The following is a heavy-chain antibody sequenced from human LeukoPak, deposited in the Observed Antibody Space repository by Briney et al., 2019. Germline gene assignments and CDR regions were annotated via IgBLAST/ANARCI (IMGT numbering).Heavy chain of an antibody. CDR1: GYTFTNNY. V-gene: IGHV1-46*01. CDR3: ARDRRSLEWLPPKYNWFDP. J-gene: IGHJ5*02. D-gene: IGHD5-12*01. Sequence: ASVKVSCKASGYTFTNNYIHWVRQAPGQGLEWMGIINPSGGSTNSAQKFQGRVTMTRDMSTSTVYMDLSSLKSEDTAVYYCARDRRSLEWLPPKYNWFDPWGQGTLVTVSS. CDR2: INPSGGST.